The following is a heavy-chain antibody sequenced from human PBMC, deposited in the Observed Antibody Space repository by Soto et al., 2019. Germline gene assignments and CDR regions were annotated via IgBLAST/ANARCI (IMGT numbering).Heavy chain of an antibody. D-gene: IGHD4-17*01. CDR1: GYTFTSYD. CDR3: ACFDNDYERVPYYMDV. CDR2: MNPNSGNT. Sequence: ASVKVSCKASGYTFTSYDINWVRQATGQGLEWMGWMNPNSGNTGYAQKFQGRVTMTRNTSISTAYMELSSLRSEDTAVYYCACFDNDYERVPYYMDVWGKGTTVTVSS. J-gene: IGHJ6*03. V-gene: IGHV1-8*01.